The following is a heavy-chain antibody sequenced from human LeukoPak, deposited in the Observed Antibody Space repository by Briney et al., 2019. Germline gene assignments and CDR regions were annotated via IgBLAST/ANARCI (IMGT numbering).Heavy chain of an antibody. D-gene: IGHD6-13*01. J-gene: IGHJ4*02. V-gene: IGHV3-53*01. CDR1: GFTVSSNY. CDR3: ASDRSWPSYFDY. CDR2: IYSGGST. Sequence: GGSLRLSCAASGFTVSSNYMSWVRQAPGKGLEWVSVIYSGGSTYYADSVKGRFTISRDNSKNTLYLQMNSLRAEDTAVYYCASDRSWPSYFDYWGQGTLVTVSS.